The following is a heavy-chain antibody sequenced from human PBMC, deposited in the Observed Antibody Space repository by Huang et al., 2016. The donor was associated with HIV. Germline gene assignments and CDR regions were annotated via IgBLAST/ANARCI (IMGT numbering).Heavy chain of an antibody. D-gene: IGHD3-16*01. V-gene: IGHV1-18*04. Sequence: QIHLVQSGPEVKQPGASVKVSCKASGYKFHIYEITWVRQTPGQGLEGMGWIMGDKFSTRVAQKFQDRLTMTTDVSTRTAYVELRSLRLDDTAVYYCARTKGEFDFWGQGALVTVSS. J-gene: IGHJ4*02. CDR1: GYKFHIYE. CDR2: IMGDKFST. CDR3: ARTKGEFDF.